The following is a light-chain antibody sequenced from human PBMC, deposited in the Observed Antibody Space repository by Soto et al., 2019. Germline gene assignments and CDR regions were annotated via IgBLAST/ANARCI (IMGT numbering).Light chain of an antibody. CDR1: QSVSSSY. CDR3: QQSYSTPIT. J-gene: IGKJ5*01. V-gene: IGKV3-20*01. CDR2: GAS. Sequence: EIVLTQSPGTLSLSPGESATLSCRASQSVSSSYLAWYQQKPGQAPRLLIYGASTRATGIPARFSGSGSGTDFTLTISSLEPEDFATYYCQQSYSTPITFGQGTRLEIK.